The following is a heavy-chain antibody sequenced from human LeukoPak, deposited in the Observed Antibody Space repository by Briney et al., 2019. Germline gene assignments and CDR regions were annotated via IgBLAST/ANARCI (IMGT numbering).Heavy chain of an antibody. CDR2: IYHSGST. V-gene: IGHV4-38-2*02. J-gene: IGHJ5*02. D-gene: IGHD4-17*01. Sequence: SETLSLTCTVSGYSISSGYYWGWIRQPPGKGLEWIGSIYHSGSTYYNPSLKSRVTISVDTSKNQFSLKLSSVTAADTAVYYCVGRDYGDYSWGQGTLVTVSS. CDR1: GYSISSGYY. CDR3: VGRDYGDYS.